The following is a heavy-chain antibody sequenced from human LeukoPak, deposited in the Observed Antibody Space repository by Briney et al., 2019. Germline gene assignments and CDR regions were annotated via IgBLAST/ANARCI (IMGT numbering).Heavy chain of an antibody. J-gene: IGHJ4*02. D-gene: IGHD3-9*01. CDR1: GYTFTGYY. V-gene: IGHV1-18*04. CDR3: ARDQAPGMTGYYLSSDY. Sequence: GASVKVSCKASGYTFTGYYMHWVRQAPGQGLEWMGWISAYNGNTNYAQKLQGRVTMTTDTSTSTAYMELRSLRSDDTAVYYCARDQAPGMTGYYLSSDYWGQGTLVTVSS. CDR2: ISAYNGNT.